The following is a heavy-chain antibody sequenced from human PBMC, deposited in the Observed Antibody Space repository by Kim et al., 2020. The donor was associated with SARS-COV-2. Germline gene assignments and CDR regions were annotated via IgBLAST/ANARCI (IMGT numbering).Heavy chain of an antibody. J-gene: IGHJ4*02. CDR2: ISYDGSNK. CDR3: ARDYGGAAMY. D-gene: IGHD2-2*01. CDR1: GFTFSTYA. V-gene: IGHV3-30-3*01. Sequence: GGSLRLSCAASGFTFSTYAMHWVRQAPGKGLEWVAVISYDGSNKYYADSVKGRFIISRDNSKNTLYVQMNSLRAEDTAVYYCARDYGGAAMYWGQGTLVTVSS.